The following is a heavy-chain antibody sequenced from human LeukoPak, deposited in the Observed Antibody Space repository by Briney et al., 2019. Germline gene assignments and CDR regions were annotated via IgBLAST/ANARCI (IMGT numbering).Heavy chain of an antibody. CDR1: GFTFSSYE. CDR2: ISPSGSTI. J-gene: IGHJ4*02. D-gene: IGHD3-22*01. V-gene: IGHV3-48*03. Sequence: GGSLRLSCAASGFTFSSYEMNWVRQAPGKGLEWVSYISPSGSTIYYADSVKGRFTISRDNAKNSLYLQMNSLRAKDTAVYYCAREGSSFDSSGFFRGYWGQGTLVTVSS. CDR3: AREGSSFDSSGFFRGY.